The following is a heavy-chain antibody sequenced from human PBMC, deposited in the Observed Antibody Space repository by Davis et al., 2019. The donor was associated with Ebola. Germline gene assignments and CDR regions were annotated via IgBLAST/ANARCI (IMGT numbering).Heavy chain of an antibody. D-gene: IGHD1-26*01. V-gene: IGHV3-48*01. CDR3: ARETFSGGWASSMDV. Sequence: GESLKISCAASGFTFSSYRMNWVRQAPGKGLEWVSYISSSSSTIYYADSVKGRFTISRDNAKNSLYLQMNSLRAEDTAVYYCARETFSGGWASSMDVWGKGTTVTVSS. CDR1: GFTFSSYR. J-gene: IGHJ6*03. CDR2: ISSSSSTI.